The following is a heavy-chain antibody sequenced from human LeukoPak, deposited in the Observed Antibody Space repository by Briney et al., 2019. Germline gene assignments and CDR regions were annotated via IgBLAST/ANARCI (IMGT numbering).Heavy chain of an antibody. CDR1: GFTSSSYE. CDR3: ARDPLGYCSSTSCSDY. J-gene: IGHJ4*02. Sequence: GGSLRLSCAASGFTSSSYEMNWVRQAPGKGLEWVSYISSSGSTIYYADSVKGRFTISRDNAKNSLYLQMNSLRAEDTAVYYCARDPLGYCSSTSCSDYWGQGTLVTVSS. V-gene: IGHV3-48*03. CDR2: ISSSGSTI. D-gene: IGHD2-2*01.